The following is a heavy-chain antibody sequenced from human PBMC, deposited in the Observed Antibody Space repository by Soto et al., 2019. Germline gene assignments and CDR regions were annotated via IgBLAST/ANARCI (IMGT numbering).Heavy chain of an antibody. CDR1: GFTFSSYA. J-gene: IGHJ6*02. V-gene: IGHV3-23*01. CDR3: ATSLAYCGGDCYSGYYYGMDV. Sequence: EVQLLESGGGLVQPGGSLRLSCAASGFTFSSYAMSWVRQAPGKGLEWVSAIRGSGGSTYYADSVKGRFTISRDNSKNTLYLQMNSLRAEDTAVYYCATSLAYCGGDCYSGYYYGMDVWGQGTTVTVSS. D-gene: IGHD2-21*02. CDR2: IRGSGGST.